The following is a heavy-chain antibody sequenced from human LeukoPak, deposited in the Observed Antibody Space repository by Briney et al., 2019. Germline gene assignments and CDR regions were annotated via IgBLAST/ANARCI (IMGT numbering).Heavy chain of an antibody. CDR2: IYYSGNT. D-gene: IGHD2/OR15-2a*01. V-gene: IGHV4-39*01. Sequence: SETLSLTCTVSDGSIISSSYYWGWIRQPPGKGLEWIGSIYYSGNTYYNPSLKSRVTISVDTSRNQFSLKLSSVTAADTAVYYCARRSSGVTWDYWGQGTLVTVSS. J-gene: IGHJ4*02. CDR3: ARRSSGVTWDY. CDR1: DGSIISSSYY.